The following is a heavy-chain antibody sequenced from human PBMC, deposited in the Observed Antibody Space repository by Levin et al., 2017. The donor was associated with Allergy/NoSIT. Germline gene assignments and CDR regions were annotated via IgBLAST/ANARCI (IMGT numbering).Heavy chain of an antibody. CDR2: MYYSGST. CDR3: ARRFAASSNWDFDY. Sequence: GSLRLSCTVSGGSIGSSSYYWGWIRQPPGTGLEWIGSMYYSGSTYYKPSLKSRLTISVDTSKNQFSLKLTSVTAADTAVYYCARRFAASSNWDFDYWGQGTLVTVSS. J-gene: IGHJ4*02. V-gene: IGHV4-39*01. D-gene: IGHD4-11*01. CDR1: GGSIGSSSYY.